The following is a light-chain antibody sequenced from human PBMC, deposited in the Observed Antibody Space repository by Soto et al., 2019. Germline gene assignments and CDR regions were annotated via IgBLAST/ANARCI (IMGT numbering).Light chain of an antibody. V-gene: IGKV3-20*01. Sequence: EIVWTQSPGALALSPGEGATLSCRAGQSVNNNYLAWYQQKPRQPPRLLLYDASSRATGIPDRFSRSGSGTAFPLTISRLEPEDFAVYYCQQYTISPPITFGQETRLEI. CDR2: DAS. J-gene: IGKJ5*01. CDR1: QSVNNNY. CDR3: QQYTISPPIT.